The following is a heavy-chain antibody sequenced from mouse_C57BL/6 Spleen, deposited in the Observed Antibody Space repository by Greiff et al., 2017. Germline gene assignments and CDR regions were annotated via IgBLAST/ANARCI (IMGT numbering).Heavy chain of an antibody. D-gene: IGHD1-1*01. CDR3: TRCPRYDYYGGYLDY. CDR1: GYTFTSYW. J-gene: IGHJ2*01. CDR2: IYPGNSDT. V-gene: IGHV1-5*01. Sequence: VQLQQSGTVLARPGASVKMSCKTSGYTFTSYWMHWVKQRPGQGLEWIGAIYPGNSDTSYNQKFKGKAKLTAVTSASTAYMEISSLTNEDSAVYYCTRCPRYDYYGGYLDYWGQGTTLTVSS.